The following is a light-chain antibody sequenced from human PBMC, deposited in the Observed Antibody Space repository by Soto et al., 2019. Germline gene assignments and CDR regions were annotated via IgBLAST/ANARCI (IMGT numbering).Light chain of an antibody. Sequence: DIQMTQSPSTLSGSVGDRVTITCRASQTISSWLAWYQQKPGKAPKLLIYKASTLKSGVPSRFSGSGSGTECTLTISSLQPDDFATYYCQHYNSYSEAFGQGTKLELK. J-gene: IGKJ1*01. CDR2: KAS. CDR1: QTISSW. CDR3: QHYNSYSEA. V-gene: IGKV1-5*03.